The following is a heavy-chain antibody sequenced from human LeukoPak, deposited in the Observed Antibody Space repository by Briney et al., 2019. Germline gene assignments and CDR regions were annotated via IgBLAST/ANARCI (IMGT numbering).Heavy chain of an antibody. CDR1: GYTFIDYY. Sequence: GASVKVSCKASGYTFIDYYIHWVRQAPGQGLQWMGCINPNSGATYSAQKFQGRVTMTRDTSIRTAYVELSSLTSDDTAVYYCARAMLPTIIGPWGQGTLVTVSS. D-gene: IGHD1-26*01. V-gene: IGHV1-2*02. CDR3: ARAMLPTIIGP. CDR2: INPNSGAT. J-gene: IGHJ5*02.